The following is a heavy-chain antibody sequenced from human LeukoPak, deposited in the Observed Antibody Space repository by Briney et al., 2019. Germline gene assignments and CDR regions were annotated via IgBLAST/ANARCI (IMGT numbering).Heavy chain of an antibody. V-gene: IGHV4-59*08. J-gene: IGHJ4*02. D-gene: IGHD6-13*01. CDR1: GGSISSYY. CDR3: ARGYSSSWFDY. Sequence: PSGTLSLTCTVSGGSISSYYWSWIRQPPGKGLEWIGYFYYSGSTNYNPSLKSRVTISVDTSKNQFSLKLSSVTAADTAVYYCARGYSSSWFDYWGQPTLLTVSS. CDR2: FYYSGST.